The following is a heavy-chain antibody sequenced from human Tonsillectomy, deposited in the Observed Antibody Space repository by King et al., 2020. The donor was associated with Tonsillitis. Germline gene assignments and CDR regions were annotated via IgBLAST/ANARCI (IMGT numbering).Heavy chain of an antibody. D-gene: IGHD6-19*01. Sequence: VQLVESGAEVKKPGASVKVSCKASGYTFTGYYMHWVRQAPGQGLEWMGWINPNSGGTNYAQKFQGRVTMTRDTSISTAYMELSRLRSDDTAVYYCARVSSGWADYYYYGMDVWGQGITVTVSS. V-gene: IGHV1-2*02. CDR3: ARVSSGWADYYYYGMDV. CDR1: GYTFTGYY. J-gene: IGHJ6*02. CDR2: INPNSGGT.